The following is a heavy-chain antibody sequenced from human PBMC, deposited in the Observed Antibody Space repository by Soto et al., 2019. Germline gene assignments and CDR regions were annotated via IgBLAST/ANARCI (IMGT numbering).Heavy chain of an antibody. CDR2: ISSSSSYI. D-gene: IGHD4-4*01. J-gene: IGHJ6*02. V-gene: IGHV3-21*01. CDR3: ARDSPTVTPRDYYYGMDV. CDR1: GFTFSSYS. Sequence: EVQLVESGGGLVKPGGSLRLSCAASGFTFSSYSMNWVRQAPGKGLEWVSSISSSSSYIYYADSVKGRFTISRDNAKNSLYLQMNSLRAEDTAVYYCARDSPTVTPRDYYYGMDVWGQGTTVTVSS.